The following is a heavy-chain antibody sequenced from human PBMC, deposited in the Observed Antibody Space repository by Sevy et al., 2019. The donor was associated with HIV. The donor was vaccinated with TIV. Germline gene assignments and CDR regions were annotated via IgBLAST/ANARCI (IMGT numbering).Heavy chain of an antibody. J-gene: IGHJ4*02. Sequence: SETLSLTCTVSGGSISSYYWSWIRQPPGKGLEWIGYIFYSGNTYYNPSLKRLVTISVDTSKNQFSLKLTSVTAADTAVYYCATISQQLVGFFDYWGQGTLVTVSS. CDR3: ATISQQLVGFFDY. CDR2: IFYSGNT. CDR1: GGSISSYY. D-gene: IGHD6-6*01. V-gene: IGHV4-59*01.